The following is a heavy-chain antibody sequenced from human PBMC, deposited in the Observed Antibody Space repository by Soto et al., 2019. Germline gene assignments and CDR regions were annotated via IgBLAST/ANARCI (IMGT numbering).Heavy chain of an antibody. Sequence: SETLSLTCTVSGGSISSSSYYWGRIRQPPGKGLEWIGSIYYSGSTYYNPSLKSRVTISVDTSKNQFSLKLSSVTAADTAVYYCAKLLRYFDWLGVGDYMDVWGKGTTVTVSS. V-gene: IGHV4-39*01. CDR1: GGSISSSSYY. CDR3: AKLLRYFDWLGVGDYMDV. D-gene: IGHD3-9*01. J-gene: IGHJ6*03. CDR2: IYYSGST.